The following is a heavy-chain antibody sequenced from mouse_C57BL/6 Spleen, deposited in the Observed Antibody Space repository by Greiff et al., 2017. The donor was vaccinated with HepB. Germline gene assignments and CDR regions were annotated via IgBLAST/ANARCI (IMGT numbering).Heavy chain of an antibody. CDR1: GYSITSGYY. D-gene: IGHD2-4*01. Sequence: DVKLQESGPGLVKPSQSLSLTCSVTGYSITSGYYWNWIRQFPGNKLEWMGYISYDGSNNYNPSLKNRISITRDTSKNQFFLKLNSVTTEDTATYYCARELLDYDGAYWGQGTLVTVSA. J-gene: IGHJ3*01. CDR2: ISYDGSN. CDR3: ARELLDYDGAY. V-gene: IGHV3-6*01.